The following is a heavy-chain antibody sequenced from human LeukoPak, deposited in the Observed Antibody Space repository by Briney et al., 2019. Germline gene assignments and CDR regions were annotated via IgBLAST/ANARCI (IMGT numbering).Heavy chain of an antibody. CDR3: ARGPRNHYYDSSSLLEY. D-gene: IGHD3-22*01. J-gene: IGHJ4*02. CDR2: IYSGGST. Sequence: GGSLRLSCAASGFTVSSNYMSWVRQAPGKGLEWVSVIYSGGSTYYAASVKGRFTISRDNSKNTLYLQMNSLRAEDTAVYYCARGPRNHYYDSSSLLEYWGQGTLVTVSS. CDR1: GFTVSSNY. V-gene: IGHV3-53*01.